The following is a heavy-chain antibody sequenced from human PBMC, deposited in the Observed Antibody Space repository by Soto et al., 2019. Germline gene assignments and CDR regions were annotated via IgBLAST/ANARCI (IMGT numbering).Heavy chain of an antibody. CDR1: GFTFSSYS. V-gene: IGHV3-21*01. CDR3: AVAGYSSGWNGSSDY. CDR2: ISSSSSYI. Sequence: EVQLVESGGGLVKPGGSLRLSCAASGFTFSSYSMNWVRQAPGKGLEWVSSISSSSSYIYNEDSVTGRFNISRENAENSLYLQLNSLRAEDTDVYYCAVAGYSSGWNGSSDYWGQGTLVTVSS. D-gene: IGHD6-19*01. J-gene: IGHJ4*02.